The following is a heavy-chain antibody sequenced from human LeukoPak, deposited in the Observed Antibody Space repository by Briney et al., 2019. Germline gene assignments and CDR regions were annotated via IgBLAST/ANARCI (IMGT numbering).Heavy chain of an antibody. J-gene: IGHJ3*02. CDR2: IYYSGST. V-gene: IGHV4-59*01. Sequence: SETLSLTCTVSGGSISSYYWSWLRQPPGKGLEWIGYIYYSGSTNYNPSLKSRVTISVDTSKNQFSLKLSSVTAADTAVYYCARTLLPGVKGAFDIWGQGTMVTVSS. D-gene: IGHD3-22*01. CDR3: ARTLLPGVKGAFDI. CDR1: GGSISSYY.